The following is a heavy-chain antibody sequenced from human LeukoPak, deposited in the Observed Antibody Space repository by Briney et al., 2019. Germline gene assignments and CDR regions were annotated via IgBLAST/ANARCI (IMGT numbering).Heavy chain of an antibody. CDR3: ARGQKYYDFWSGLTGHYYYYYMDV. D-gene: IGHD3-3*01. CDR2: IKQDGSEK. J-gene: IGHJ6*03. V-gene: IGHV3-7*01. Sequence: GGSLRLSCAASGFTFSSYWMSWVRQAPGKGLEWVANIKQDGSEKYYVDSVKGRFTISRDNAKNSLYLQMNSLRAEDTAVYYCARGQKYYDFWSGLTGHYYYYYMDVWGKGTTVTVSS. CDR1: GFTFSSYW.